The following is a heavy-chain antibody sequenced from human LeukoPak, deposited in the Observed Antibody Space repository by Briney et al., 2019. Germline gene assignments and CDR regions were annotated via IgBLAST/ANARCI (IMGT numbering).Heavy chain of an antibody. J-gene: IGHJ6*03. CDR1: GFTFSSYA. Sequence: GGSLRLSCAASGFTFSSYAMHWVRQAPGKGLEWVAVISYDGGNKYYADSVKGRFTISRDNSKNTLYLQMNSLRSEDTAVYYCARGEYRDDFWSGYSYYYYYMDVWGKGTTVTVSS. V-gene: IGHV3-30*04. D-gene: IGHD3-3*01. CDR2: ISYDGGNK. CDR3: ARGEYRDDFWSGYSYYYYYMDV.